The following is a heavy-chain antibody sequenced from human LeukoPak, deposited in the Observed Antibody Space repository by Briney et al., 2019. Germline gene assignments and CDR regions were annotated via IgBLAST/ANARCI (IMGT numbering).Heavy chain of an antibody. V-gene: IGHV4-34*01. CDR3: ARVPGRIAVAGDWFDP. D-gene: IGHD6-19*01. J-gene: IGHJ5*02. CDR2: INHSGST. Sequence: SETLSLTCAVYGESFSGYYWSWIRQPPGKGLEWIGEINHSGSTNYNPSLKSRVTISVDTSKNQFSLKLSSVTAADTAVYYCARVPGRIAVAGDWFDPWGQGTLVTVSS. CDR1: GESFSGYY.